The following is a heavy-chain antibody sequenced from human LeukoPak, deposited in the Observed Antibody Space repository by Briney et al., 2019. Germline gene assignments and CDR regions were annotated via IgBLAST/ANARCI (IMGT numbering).Heavy chain of an antibody. CDR3: ARVGQQLPYYFDY. D-gene: IGHD6-13*01. CDR1: GFIFSSYG. Sequence: GGSLRLSCAASGFIFSSYGMSWVRQAPGKGLEWVSAISGSGGSTYYADSVKGRFTISRDNSKNTLYLQMNSLRAEDTAVYYCARVGQQLPYYFDYWGQGTLVTVSS. J-gene: IGHJ4*02. CDR2: ISGSGGST. V-gene: IGHV3-23*01.